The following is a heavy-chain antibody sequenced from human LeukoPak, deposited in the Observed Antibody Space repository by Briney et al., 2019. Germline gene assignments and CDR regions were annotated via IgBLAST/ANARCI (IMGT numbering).Heavy chain of an antibody. J-gene: IGHJ4*02. CDR3: ARVSTGKYYFDS. V-gene: IGHV3-74*01. CDR2: INTDGSTT. Sequence: QPGGSLRLSCAASGFTFSNYWMHWVRQAPGKGLVWVTRINTDGSTTSYADSVEGRFTISRDNAKNTLYLQMNSLRAEDTAVYYCARVSTGKYYFDSWGQGTLVTVSS. CDR1: GFTFSNYW. D-gene: IGHD2-8*02.